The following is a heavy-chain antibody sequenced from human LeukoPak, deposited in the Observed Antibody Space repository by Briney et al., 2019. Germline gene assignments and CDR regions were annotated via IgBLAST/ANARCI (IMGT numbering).Heavy chain of an antibody. V-gene: IGHV3-7*03. CDR1: GFTFSTYN. Sequence: GGSLRLSCTVSGFTFSTYNVHWARQAPGKGLEWVASINHNGNVNYYVDSVKGRFTISRDNTKNSLYLQMSNLRAEDTAVYFCARGGGLDVWGQGATVTVSS. CDR3: ARGGGLDV. CDR2: INHNGNVN. J-gene: IGHJ6*02. D-gene: IGHD3-16*01.